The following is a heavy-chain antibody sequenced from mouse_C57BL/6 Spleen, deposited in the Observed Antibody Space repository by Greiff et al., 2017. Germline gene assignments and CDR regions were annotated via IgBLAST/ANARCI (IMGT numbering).Heavy chain of an antibody. CDR1: GYTFTDYY. J-gene: IGHJ1*03. CDR3: ARRGAYYSNFYWYFDV. CDR2: IYPGSGNT. D-gene: IGHD2-5*01. V-gene: IGHV1-76*01. Sequence: QVQLQQPGAELVKPGASVKLSCKASGYTFTDYYINWVKQRPGQGLEWIARIYPGSGNTYYNEKFKGKATLTAEKSSSTAYMQLSSLTSEDSAVYFCARRGAYYSNFYWYFDVWGTGTTVTVSS.